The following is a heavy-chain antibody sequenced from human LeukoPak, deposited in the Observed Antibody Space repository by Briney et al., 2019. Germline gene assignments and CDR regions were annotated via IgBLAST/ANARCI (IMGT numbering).Heavy chain of an antibody. CDR3: ATPLDYYDRSDSHQGGD. CDR1: GFTVSSNY. CDR2: IKHDGSEK. J-gene: IGHJ4*02. Sequence: GGSLRLSCAASGFTVSSNYMSWVRQAPGKGLEWVANIKHDGSEKNYVDSVKGRFTISRDNAKNSLYLQMNSLRAEDTAVYYCATPLDYYDRSDSHQGGDWGQGTLVTVSS. V-gene: IGHV3-7*03. D-gene: IGHD3-22*01.